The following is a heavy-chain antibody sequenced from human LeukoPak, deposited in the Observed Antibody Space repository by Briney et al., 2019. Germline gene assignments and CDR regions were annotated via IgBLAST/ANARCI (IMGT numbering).Heavy chain of an antibody. J-gene: IGHJ4*02. Sequence: PSETLSLTCAVSGGSISSGGYSWSWIRQPPGKGLEWIGYIYHSGSTYYNPSLKSRVTISVDRSKNQFSLKLSSVTAADTAVYYCARVGGGLYFDYWGQGTLVTVSS. CDR3: ARVGGGLYFDY. D-gene: IGHD3-10*01. CDR1: GGSISSGGYS. CDR2: IYHSGST. V-gene: IGHV4-30-2*01.